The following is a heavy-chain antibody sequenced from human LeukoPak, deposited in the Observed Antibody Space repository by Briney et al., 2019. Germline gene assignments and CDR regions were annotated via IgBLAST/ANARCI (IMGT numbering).Heavy chain of an antibody. CDR2: ISYDGSNK. J-gene: IGHJ4*02. D-gene: IGHD3-10*01. CDR3: ARGLHYYGSGRQVDY. V-gene: IGHV3-30*04. Sequence: GGSLRLSCAASGFTFSSYAMHWARQAPGKGLEWVAVISYDGSNKYYADSVKGRFTISRDNSKNTLYLQMNSLGAEDTAVYYCARGLHYYGSGRQVDYWGQGTLVTVSS. CDR1: GFTFSSYA.